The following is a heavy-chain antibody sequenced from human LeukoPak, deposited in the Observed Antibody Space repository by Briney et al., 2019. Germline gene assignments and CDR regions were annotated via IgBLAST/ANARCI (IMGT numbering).Heavy chain of an antibody. D-gene: IGHD6-13*01. CDR3: ARDLVTRKQQLVPVFLHYYGMDV. V-gene: IGHV1-18*01. CDR2: ISAYNGNT. J-gene: IGHJ6*02. Sequence: ASVKVSCKASGYTFTSYGISWVRQAPGQGLEWMGWISAYNGNTNYAQKLQGRVTMTTDTSTSTAYMELRSLRSDDTAVYYCARDLVTRKQQLVPVFLHYYGMDVWGQGTTVTVSS. CDR1: GYTFTSYG.